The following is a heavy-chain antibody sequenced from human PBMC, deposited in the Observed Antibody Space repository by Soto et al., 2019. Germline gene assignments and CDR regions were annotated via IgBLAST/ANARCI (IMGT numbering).Heavy chain of an antibody. CDR1: GFTFSSYG. CDR2: ISYDGSNK. CDR3: AKAHRSSPRFFDY. V-gene: IGHV3-30*18. D-gene: IGHD6-6*01. Sequence: PGGSLRLSCAASGFTFSSYGMHWVRQAPGKGLEWVAVISYDGSNKYYADSVKGRFTISRDNSKNTLYLQMNSLGAEDMAVYYCAKAHRSSPRFFDYWGQGTLVTVSS. J-gene: IGHJ4*02.